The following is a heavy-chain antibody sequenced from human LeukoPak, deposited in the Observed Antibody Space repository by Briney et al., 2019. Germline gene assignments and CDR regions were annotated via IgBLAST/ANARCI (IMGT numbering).Heavy chain of an antibody. CDR1: GYTFTGYH. V-gene: IGHV1-2*02. CDR2: INPNSGGT. Sequence: ASVKVSCKASGYTFTGYHMHWVRQAPGQGLEWMGWINPNSGGTNYAQKFQGRVTMTRDTSISTAYMELSRLRSDDTAVYYCARGSITMVRGVIRPSLLIDYWGQGTLVTVSS. J-gene: IGHJ4*02. CDR3: ARGSITMVRGVIRPSLLIDY. D-gene: IGHD3-10*01.